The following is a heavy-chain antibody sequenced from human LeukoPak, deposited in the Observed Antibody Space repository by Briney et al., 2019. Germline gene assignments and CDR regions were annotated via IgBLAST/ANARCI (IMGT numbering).Heavy chain of an antibody. CDR1: GFTLRSYE. D-gene: IGHD1-26*01. CDR2: ITTSCTST. V-gene: IGHV3-48*03. J-gene: IGHJ4*02. Sequence: GGSLRLSCATSGFTLRSYEMNWVRQAPGKGLEWISYITTSCTSTYYADSVKGRFTISRDNGKTALSLQLNSLRAEDTAVYYCVVHSATSCYWGQGTLVTVSS. CDR3: VVHSATSCY.